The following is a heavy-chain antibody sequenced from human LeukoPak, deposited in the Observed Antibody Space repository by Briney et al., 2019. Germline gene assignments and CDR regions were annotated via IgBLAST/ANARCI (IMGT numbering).Heavy chain of an antibody. J-gene: IGHJ5*02. CDR3: AKDRGYSSGWYEDWFDP. CDR2: ISGSGGST. V-gene: IGHV3-23*01. Sequence: PGGSLRLSCAASGFTFSSYAMSWVHQAPGKGLEWVSAISGSGGSTYYADSVKGRFTISRDNSKNTLYLQMNSLRAEDTAVYYCAKDRGYSSGWYEDWFDPWGQGTLVTVSS. D-gene: IGHD6-19*01. CDR1: GFTFSSYA.